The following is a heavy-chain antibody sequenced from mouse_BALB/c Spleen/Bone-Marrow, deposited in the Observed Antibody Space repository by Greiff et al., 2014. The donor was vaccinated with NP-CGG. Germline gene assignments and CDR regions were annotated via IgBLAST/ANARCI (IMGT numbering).Heavy chain of an antibody. CDR1: GYTFTSYY. CDR3: ARNDYDYFDY. V-gene: IGHV1S56*01. J-gene: IGHJ2*01. D-gene: IGHD2-4*01. Sequence: QVQLQQSGPELVKPGASVRISCKASGYTFTSYYIHWVKQRPGQGLEWIGWIYPGNVNTKYNEKFKGKATLTPDKSSSTAYMQLSSLTSEDSAVYFCARNDYDYFDYWGQGTTLTVSS. CDR2: IYPGNVNT.